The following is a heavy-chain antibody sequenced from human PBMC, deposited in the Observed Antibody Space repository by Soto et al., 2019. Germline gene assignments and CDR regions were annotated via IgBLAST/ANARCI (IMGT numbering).Heavy chain of an antibody. V-gene: IGHV3-30*18. CDR3: AKFPFEGYSWA. CDR1: GFTFSSYG. Sequence: PGGSLRLSCAASGFTFSSYGMHWVRQAPGKGLEWVAVISYDGSNKYYADSVKGRFTISRDNSKNTLYLQMNSLRAEDTAMYYCAKFPFEGYSWAWGQGTLVTVSS. J-gene: IGHJ5*02. CDR2: ISYDGSNK. D-gene: IGHD5-18*01.